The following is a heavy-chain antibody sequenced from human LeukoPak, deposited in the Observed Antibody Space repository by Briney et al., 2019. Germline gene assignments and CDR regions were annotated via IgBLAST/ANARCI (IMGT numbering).Heavy chain of an antibody. J-gene: IGHJ3*02. V-gene: IGHV3-23*01. Sequence: GGSLRLSCAASGFTFSSYAMGWLRQAPEKGLEWVSAISGSGGSTYYADSVKGRFTISRDNSKNTLYLQMNSLRAEDTAVYYCAKEEYYDSSGYYYVPLDAFDIWGQGTMVTVSS. D-gene: IGHD3-22*01. CDR1: GFTFSSYA. CDR2: ISGSGGST. CDR3: AKEEYYDSSGYYYVPLDAFDI.